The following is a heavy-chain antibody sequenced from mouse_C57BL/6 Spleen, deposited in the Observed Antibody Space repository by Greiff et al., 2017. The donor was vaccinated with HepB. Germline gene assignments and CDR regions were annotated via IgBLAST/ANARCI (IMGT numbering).Heavy chain of an antibody. Sequence: VQLQQPGAELVKPGASVKLSCKASGYTFTSYWMHWVKQRPGRGLEWIGMIHPNSGSTNYNEKFKSKATLTVDKSSSTAYMQLSSLTSEDSAVYYCARSGPFYYFDYWGQGTTLTVSS. D-gene: IGHD3-1*01. CDR3: ARSGPFYYFDY. V-gene: IGHV1-64*01. J-gene: IGHJ2*01. CDR2: IHPNSGST. CDR1: GYTFTSYW.